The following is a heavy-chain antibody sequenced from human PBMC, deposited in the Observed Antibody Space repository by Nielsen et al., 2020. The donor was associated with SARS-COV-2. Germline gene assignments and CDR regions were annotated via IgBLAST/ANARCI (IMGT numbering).Heavy chain of an antibody. D-gene: IGHD1-26*01. J-gene: IGHJ6*02. CDR2: ISYDGSNK. CDR1: GFTFSSYA. V-gene: IGHV3-30*04. CDR3: ARGSSPSYYYYGMDV. Sequence: GESLKISCAASGFTFSSYAMHWVRQAPGKGLEWVAVISYDGSNKYYADSVKGRFTISRDNSKNTLYLQMNSLRAEDTAVYYCARGSSPSYYYYGMDVWCQGTTVTVSS.